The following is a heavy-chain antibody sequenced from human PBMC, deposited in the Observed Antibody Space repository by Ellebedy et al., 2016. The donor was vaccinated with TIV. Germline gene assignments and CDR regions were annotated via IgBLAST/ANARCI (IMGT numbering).Heavy chain of an antibody. V-gene: IGHV3-23*01. CDR1: GFTFSSYS. J-gene: IGHJ4*02. D-gene: IGHD6-19*01. CDR2: ISGSGGST. CDR3: AKHSVAGTLGCFDY. Sequence: GGSLRLSCAASGFTFSSYSMNWVRQAPGKGLEWVSAISGSGGSTFYADSVKGRFTISRDNSNNTLYLQMNSLRAEDTAIYYCAKHSVAGTLGCFDYWGQGTLITVSS.